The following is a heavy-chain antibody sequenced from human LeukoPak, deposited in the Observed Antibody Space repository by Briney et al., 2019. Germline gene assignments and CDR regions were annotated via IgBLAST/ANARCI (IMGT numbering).Heavy chain of an antibody. V-gene: IGHV3-23*01. CDR3: AKHSHDGSAPYYEVQFDS. CDR2: ISRTGVAT. J-gene: IGHJ4*02. Sequence: GGTLRLSCAASGFTFISFAMSWIRQAPGKGLEWVSTISRTGVATYYANSVKGRFTISRDNSKNTVYLQMNSLRAEDTAVYYCAKHSHDGSAPYYEVQFDSWGQGTLVTVSS. CDR1: GFTFISFA. D-gene: IGHD3-22*01.